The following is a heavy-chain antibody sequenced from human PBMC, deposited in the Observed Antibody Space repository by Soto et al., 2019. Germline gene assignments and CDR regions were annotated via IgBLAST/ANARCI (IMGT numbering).Heavy chain of an antibody. Sequence: GWIRQPPGKALEWLALIYWNDDKGYSPSLQSRLTITKDTSKNQVVLTMTNMDPADTGTYYCAHRQTLQYDSSGYYYEYFDFWGQGTLVTVSS. CDR3: AHRQTLQYDSSGYYYEYFDF. J-gene: IGHJ4*02. CDR2: IYWNDDK. V-gene: IGHV2-5*01. D-gene: IGHD3-22*01.